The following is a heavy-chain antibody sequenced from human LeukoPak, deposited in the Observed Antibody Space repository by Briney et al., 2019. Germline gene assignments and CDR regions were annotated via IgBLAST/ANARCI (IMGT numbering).Heavy chain of an antibody. CDR1: GGSISSYY. Sequence: SETLSLTCTVSGGSISSYYWSWIRQPAGKGLEWIGRIYTSGSTNYNPSLKSRVTISVDKSKNQFSLKLSSVTAADTAVYYCARDRGDDSLRVYFDYWGQGTLVTVSS. CDR2: IYTSGST. CDR3: ARDRGDDSLRVYFDY. V-gene: IGHV4-4*07. D-gene: IGHD3-22*01. J-gene: IGHJ4*02.